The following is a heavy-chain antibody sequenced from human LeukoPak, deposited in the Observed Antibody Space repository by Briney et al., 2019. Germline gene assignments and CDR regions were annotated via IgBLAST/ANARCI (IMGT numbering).Heavy chain of an antibody. CDR2: IWYDGSKK. CDR1: GFTFSSYG. J-gene: IGHJ6*02. Sequence: PGRSLRLSCAASGFTFSSYGMHWVRQAPGKGLQWVAVIWYDGSKKYYADSVKGRFTIFRDNSKNTLSLQMNSLRAEDTALYYCARFSGSHGLDVWGQGTTVTVSS. V-gene: IGHV3-33*01. CDR3: ARFSGSHGLDV. D-gene: IGHD3-10*01.